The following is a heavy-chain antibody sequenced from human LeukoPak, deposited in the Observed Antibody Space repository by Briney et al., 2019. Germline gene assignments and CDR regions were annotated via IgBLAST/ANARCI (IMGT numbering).Heavy chain of an antibody. CDR1: GFTFSNYW. CDR3: ARDNGVVHGVYYMDV. CDR2: IKKDGSEK. D-gene: IGHD3-3*01. V-gene: IGHV3-7*01. Sequence: GGSLRLSCAASGFTFSNYWMTWVRQAPGKGLEWVADIKKDGSEKLYVNSVRGRFTISRDNAKMSLFLQLNSLRAEDTAVYYCARDNGVVHGVYYMDVWGKGTTVTVS. J-gene: IGHJ6*03.